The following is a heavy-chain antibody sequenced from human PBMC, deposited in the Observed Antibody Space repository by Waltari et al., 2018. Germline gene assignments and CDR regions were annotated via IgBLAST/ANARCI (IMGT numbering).Heavy chain of an antibody. V-gene: IGHV3-30*02. CDR2: IRDDGSNK. J-gene: IGHJ4*02. CDR3: AKDWPGALRGGSGSYSNPDY. Sequence: QVQLVESGGGVVQPGGSLRRSCAASGFTFSSSGMHWVRRAPRKGLGWVAFIRDDGSNKYYADSVKGRFTISRDNSKNTLYLQMNSLRAEDTAVYYCAKDWPGALRGGSGSYSNPDYWGQGTLVTVSS. CDR1: GFTFSSSG. D-gene: IGHD3-10*01.